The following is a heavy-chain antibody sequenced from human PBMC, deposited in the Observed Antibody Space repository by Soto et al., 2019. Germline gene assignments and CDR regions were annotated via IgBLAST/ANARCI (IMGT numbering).Heavy chain of an antibody. Sequence: GGSLRLSCAASGFTFSSYGMHWVRQAPGKGLEWVAVISYDGSNKYYADSVKGRFTISRDNSKNTLYLQMNSLRAEDTAVYYCAKAPGGYCSSTSCSRTNYYYYYYMDVWGKGTTVTVSS. J-gene: IGHJ6*03. CDR1: GFTFSSYG. V-gene: IGHV3-30*18. CDR3: AKAPGGYCSSTSCSRTNYYYYYYMDV. D-gene: IGHD2-2*01. CDR2: ISYDGSNK.